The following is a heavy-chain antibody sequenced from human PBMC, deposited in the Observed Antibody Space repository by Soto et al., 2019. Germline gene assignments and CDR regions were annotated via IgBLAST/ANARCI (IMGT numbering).Heavy chain of an antibody. Sequence: SETLSLTCTVSGGSISNSDYYWTWIRQPPGKGLEWIGYIYSSGATSYNPSLESRVTISGDTSKNQFSLRLSSVTAADTAVYYCARDRGSDYDSSSGYYYYWGQGTLVTVSS. J-gene: IGHJ4*02. CDR1: GGSISNSDYY. D-gene: IGHD3-22*01. CDR2: IYSSGAT. V-gene: IGHV4-30-4*01. CDR3: ARDRGSDYDSSSGYYYY.